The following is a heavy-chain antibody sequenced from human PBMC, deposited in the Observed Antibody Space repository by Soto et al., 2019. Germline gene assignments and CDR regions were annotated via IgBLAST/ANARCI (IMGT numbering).Heavy chain of an antibody. CDR2: ISGSGGST. CDR1: GFTFSSYA. J-gene: IGHJ4*02. D-gene: IGHD3-10*01. V-gene: IGHV3-23*01. CDR3: AKDREKWNYYGSGSYDY. Sequence: GGSLRLSCAASGFTFSSYAMSWVRQAPGKGLEWVSAISGSGGSTYYADSVKGRFTISRDNSKNTLYLQMNSLRAEDTAVYYCAKDREKWNYYGSGSYDYWGQGTLVTVSS.